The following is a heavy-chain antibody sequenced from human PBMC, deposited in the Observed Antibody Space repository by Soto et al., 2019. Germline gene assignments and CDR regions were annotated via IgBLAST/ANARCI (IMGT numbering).Heavy chain of an antibody. J-gene: IGHJ6*02. CDR2: IRSKANSYAT. Sequence: GGSVRLSCTASGSTFICSAMHWFRQASGKGLEWVGRIRSKANSYATAYAASVKGRFTISRDDSKNTAYLQMNSLKTEDTAVYYCTPSGSQSNYGMDVWGQGTTVTVSS. V-gene: IGHV3-73*01. CDR1: GSTFICSA. D-gene: IGHD3-22*01. CDR3: TPSGSQSNYGMDV.